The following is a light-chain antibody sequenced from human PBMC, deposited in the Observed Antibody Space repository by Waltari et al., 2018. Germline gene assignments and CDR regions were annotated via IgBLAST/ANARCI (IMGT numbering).Light chain of an antibody. Sequence: EIVLTQSPGTLSLSPGERATLSCRASQSVGRYLAWYQQKPGRAPRLLIYATSNRATGIPDRFSASGSGTDFSLTISRLEPEDFALYYCQHYVRLPVTFGQGTKVEVK. CDR1: QSVGRY. CDR3: QHYVRLPVT. V-gene: IGKV3-20*01. J-gene: IGKJ1*01. CDR2: ATS.